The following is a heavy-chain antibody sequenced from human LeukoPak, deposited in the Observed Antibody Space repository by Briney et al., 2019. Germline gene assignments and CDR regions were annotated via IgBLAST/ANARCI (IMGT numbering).Heavy chain of an antibody. J-gene: IGHJ4*02. Sequence: PGGSLRLSCAAFGLTFDDYGMGWVRQVPGKGPEWVSGIQWNGASTGYADSVKGRFTISRDNGKNSLYLQMNNLRVDDTALYHCARHSSGYHFWGQGALVIVSS. V-gene: IGHV3-20*01. CDR3: ARHSSGYHF. CDR1: GLTFDDYG. D-gene: IGHD3-22*01. CDR2: IQWNGAST.